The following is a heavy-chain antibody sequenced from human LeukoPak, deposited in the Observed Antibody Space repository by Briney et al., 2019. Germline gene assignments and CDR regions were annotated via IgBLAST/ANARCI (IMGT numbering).Heavy chain of an antibody. CDR3: ASWVVTASPYFDY. V-gene: IGHV3-23*01. CDR1: GLTFSRYA. D-gene: IGHD2-21*02. Sequence: PGGSLRLSCSASGLTFSRYAMTWVRQAPGKGLEWVSSIHAGGDFTYYADSVRGRFTVSSDNSKSSLYLQMNSLRAEDTAVYYCASWVVTASPYFDYWGQGTLVTVSS. CDR2: IHAGGDFT. J-gene: IGHJ4*02.